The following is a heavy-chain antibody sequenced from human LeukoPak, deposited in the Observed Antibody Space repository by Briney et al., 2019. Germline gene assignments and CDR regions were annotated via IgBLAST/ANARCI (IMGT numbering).Heavy chain of an antibody. V-gene: IGHV3-21*01. CDR3: ARGSQYYYGSGSYKD. Sequence: GGSLRLSCAASGFTFSSYSINWVRQAPGKGLEWVSSISSSSDYIYYADSVKGRFTISRDNAKNSLYLQMNSLRAEDTAVYYCARGSQYYYGSGSYKDWGQGTLVTVSS. J-gene: IGHJ4*02. CDR1: GFTFSSYS. D-gene: IGHD3-10*01. CDR2: ISSSSDYI.